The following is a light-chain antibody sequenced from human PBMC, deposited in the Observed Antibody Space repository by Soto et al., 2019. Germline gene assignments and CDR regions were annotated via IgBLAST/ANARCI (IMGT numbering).Light chain of an antibody. CDR2: EVS. V-gene: IGLV2-14*01. CDR3: NSYTSSSTLV. J-gene: IGLJ3*02. CDR1: SSDVGGYNY. Sequence: QSVLTQPASVSGSPGQSITISCTGTSSDVGGYNYVSWYQQHPGKAPKLMIYEVSNRPSGVSNRFSGSKSGNTASLTISGLQAEDEADYYGNSYTSSSTLVFGGGTKLTVL.